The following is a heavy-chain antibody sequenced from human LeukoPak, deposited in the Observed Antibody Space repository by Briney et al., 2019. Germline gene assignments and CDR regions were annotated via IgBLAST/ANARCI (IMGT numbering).Heavy chain of an antibody. V-gene: IGHV4-59*08. Sequence: PSETLSLTCTVSGGSISSYYWSWIRQPPGKGLEWIGDIYNSGSTNYNPSLKSRVTISVDTSKNQFSLRLSSVTAADTAVYYSARLASGSYGPLTPFDYWGQGTLVTVSS. J-gene: IGHJ4*02. CDR1: GGSISSYY. CDR2: IYNSGST. CDR3: ARLASGSYGPLTPFDY. D-gene: IGHD1-26*01.